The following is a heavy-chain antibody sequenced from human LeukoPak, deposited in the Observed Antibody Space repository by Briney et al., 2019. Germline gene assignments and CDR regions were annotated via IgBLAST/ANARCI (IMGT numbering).Heavy chain of an antibody. CDR2: ISGRGGDT. CDR3: AKGLWASTVGATGIFFDY. CDR1: GFTFRRSA. D-gene: IGHD1-26*01. Sequence: GGSLRLSCAASGFTFRRSAMTWVRQVPGKGLEWVSTISGRGGDTDYADSVKGRFIISRDSSENTLYLQMHSLGVEDTGVYYCAKGLWASTVGATGIFFDYWGQGIQVTVSS. V-gene: IGHV3-23*01. J-gene: IGHJ4*02.